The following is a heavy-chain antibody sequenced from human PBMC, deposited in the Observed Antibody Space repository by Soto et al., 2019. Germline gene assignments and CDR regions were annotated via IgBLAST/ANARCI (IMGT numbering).Heavy chain of an antibody. D-gene: IGHD1-26*01. J-gene: IGHJ4*01. Sequence: SETLSLTCTVSGGSISSSSYYWGWIRQPPWKWLEWIGSIYYSGSTYYNPSLKSRVTISVDTSKNQFSLKLSSVTAEDTAVYYFARHPDSGISYVQFEYWGHGTLVTVSS. CDR1: GGSISSSSYY. CDR3: ARHPDSGISYVQFEY. CDR2: IYYSGST. V-gene: IGHV4-39*01.